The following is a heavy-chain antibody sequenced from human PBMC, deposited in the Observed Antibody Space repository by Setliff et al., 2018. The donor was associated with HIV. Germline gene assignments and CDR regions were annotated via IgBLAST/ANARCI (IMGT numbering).Heavy chain of an antibody. CDR1: GYTFTGYY. V-gene: IGHV1-2*06. Sequence: ASVKVSCKASGYTFTGYYMHWVRQAPGQGLEWMGRINPNTGGTNYAQKFQGRVTMTIDTSTSTAYMELRSLRSDDTAVYFCARLGSGWSDSYYYAMDVWGQGTTVTVSS. D-gene: IGHD6-19*01. CDR3: ARLGSGWSDSYYYAMDV. CDR2: INPNTGGT. J-gene: IGHJ6*02.